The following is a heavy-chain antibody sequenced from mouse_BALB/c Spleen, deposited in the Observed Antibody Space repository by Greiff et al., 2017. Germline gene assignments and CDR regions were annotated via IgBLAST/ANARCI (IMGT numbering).Heavy chain of an antibody. CDR2: IDTSDSYT. V-gene: IGHV1-69*01. Sequence: QVQLQQSGAELVMPGASVKMSCKASGYTFTDYWMHWVKQRPGQGLEWIGAIDTSDSYTSYNQKFKGKATLTVDESSSTAYMQLSSLTSEDSAVYYCARSTYGNSLFAYWGQGTLVTVSA. J-gene: IGHJ3*01. CDR3: ARSTYGNSLFAY. CDR1: GYTFTDYW. D-gene: IGHD2-1*01.